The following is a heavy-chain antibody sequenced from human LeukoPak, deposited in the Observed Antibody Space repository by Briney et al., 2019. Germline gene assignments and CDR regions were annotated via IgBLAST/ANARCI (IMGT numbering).Heavy chain of an antibody. Sequence: GGSLRLSCAASGFTFRSYAMSWVRQAPGKGLEWVLAISGSGTSTYYADSVKGRFTISRDNAKNSLYLQMNTLRAEDTAVYYCLRDRGYSTYDCWGQGTLVTVSS. V-gene: IGHV3-23*01. J-gene: IGHJ4*02. CDR1: GFTFRSYA. CDR2: ISGSGTST. CDR3: LRDRGYSTYDC. D-gene: IGHD6-13*01.